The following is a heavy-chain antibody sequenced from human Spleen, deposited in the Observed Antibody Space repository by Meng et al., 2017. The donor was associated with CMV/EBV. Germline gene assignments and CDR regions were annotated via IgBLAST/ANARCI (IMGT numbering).Heavy chain of an antibody. D-gene: IGHD2-2*01. CDR2: ITSSSTYI. CDR3: ARAEAYQVPNFDY. CDR1: GFTFSSYT. V-gene: IGHV3-21*01. Sequence: TASGFTFSSYTMNRVRQATGRGMEWVSSITSSSTYIYYADSVKGRFTISRDNAKNSLYLQMNSLRAEETAVYYCARAEAYQVPNFDYWGQGTLVTVSS. J-gene: IGHJ4*02.